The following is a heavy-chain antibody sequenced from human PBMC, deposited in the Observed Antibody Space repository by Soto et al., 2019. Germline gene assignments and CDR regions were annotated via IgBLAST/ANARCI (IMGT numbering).Heavy chain of an antibody. CDR2: ISYDGSNK. D-gene: IGHD3-16*01. V-gene: IGHV3-30-3*01. Sequence: GGSLRLSCAASGFTFSSYAMHWVRQAPGKGLEWVAVISYDGSNKYYADSVKGRFTISRDNSKNTLYLQMNSLRAEDTAVYYCARDFYDDYNWFDPWGQGTLVTVSS. CDR1: GFTFSSYA. J-gene: IGHJ5*02. CDR3: ARDFYDDYNWFDP.